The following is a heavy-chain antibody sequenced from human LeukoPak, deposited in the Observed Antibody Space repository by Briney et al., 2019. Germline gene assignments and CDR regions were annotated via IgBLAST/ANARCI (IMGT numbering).Heavy chain of an antibody. Sequence: SETLSLTCTVSGGSVSSGSYYWSWIRQPPGKGLEWIGFIYYCGSTNYNPSLKSRVTISLDTSKNQFSLRLSSVTAADTAVYYCARGLGNTVTPNYWGQGTLVTVSS. V-gene: IGHV4-61*01. CDR2: IYYCGST. J-gene: IGHJ4*02. CDR1: GGSVSSGSYY. CDR3: ARGLGNTVTPNY. D-gene: IGHD4-11*01.